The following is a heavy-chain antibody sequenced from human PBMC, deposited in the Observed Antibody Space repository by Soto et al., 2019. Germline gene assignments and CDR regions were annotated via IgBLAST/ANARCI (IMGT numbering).Heavy chain of an antibody. D-gene: IGHD6-13*01. CDR1: GGSISSYY. J-gene: IGHJ4*02. CDR2: IYYSGST. Sequence: SETLSLTCTVSGGSISSYYWSWIRQPPGKGLEWIGYIYYSGSTNYNPSLKSRVTISVDTSKNQCSLKLTSVTAADTAVYYCARLGIATPGSRYFDYWGQGTLVTVSS. V-gene: IGHV4-59*08. CDR3: ARLGIATPGSRYFDY.